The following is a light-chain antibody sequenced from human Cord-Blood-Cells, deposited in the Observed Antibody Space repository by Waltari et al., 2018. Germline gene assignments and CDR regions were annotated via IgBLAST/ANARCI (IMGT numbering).Light chain of an antibody. CDR2: EVS. CDR1: SSDVGGYNY. J-gene: IGLJ3*02. CDR3: SSYTSSSTWV. Sequence: QSALTQPASVSGSPGQSIPISCTGTSSDVGGYNYVSWYQQHPGKAPKLIIYEVSNRPSGVSNRFSGSKSGNTASLTISGLQAEDEADYYCSSYTSSSTWVFGGGTKLTVL. V-gene: IGLV2-14*01.